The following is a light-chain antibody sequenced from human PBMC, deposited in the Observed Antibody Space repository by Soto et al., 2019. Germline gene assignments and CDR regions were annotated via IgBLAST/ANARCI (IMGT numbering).Light chain of an antibody. Sequence: ELVLTQSPATLSLSPGERATLSCRASQSVSSYLAWYQQNPGQAPRILIYDASTSATGIRARVSGSGSGTDFTLTISSLEPEEFAVYYCQQRSNWPRTFGQGTKLEIK. CDR3: QQRSNWPRT. V-gene: IGKV3-11*01. J-gene: IGKJ2*01. CDR2: DAS. CDR1: QSVSSY.